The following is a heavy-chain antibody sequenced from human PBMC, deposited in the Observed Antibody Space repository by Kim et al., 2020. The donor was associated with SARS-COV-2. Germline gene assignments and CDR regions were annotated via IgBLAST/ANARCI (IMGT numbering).Heavy chain of an antibody. J-gene: IGHJ4*02. CDR3: ARGSSSWYSKSFDY. D-gene: IGHD6-13*01. V-gene: IGHV4-30-2*01. Sequence: NPSLKSRVTISVDRSKNQFSLKLSSVTAADTAVYYCARGSSSWYSKSFDYWGQGTLVTVSS.